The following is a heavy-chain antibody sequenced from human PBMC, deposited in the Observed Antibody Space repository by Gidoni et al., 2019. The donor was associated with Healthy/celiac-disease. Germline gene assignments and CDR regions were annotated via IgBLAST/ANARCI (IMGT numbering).Heavy chain of an antibody. J-gene: IGHJ6*02. CDR3: AKRGLGYGGNWKSMDV. D-gene: IGHD1-20*01. V-gene: IGHV3-23*01. CDR2: ISGSGGSK. Sequence: EVQLLESGGGLVQPGGSLRLSCAASGFPFSSYAMSWVRQAPGKGLEWVSDISGSGGSKYYADSVKGRFTISRDNSKNTLYLQMNSLRAEDTAVYYCAKRGLGYGGNWKSMDVWGQGTTVTVSS. CDR1: GFPFSSYA.